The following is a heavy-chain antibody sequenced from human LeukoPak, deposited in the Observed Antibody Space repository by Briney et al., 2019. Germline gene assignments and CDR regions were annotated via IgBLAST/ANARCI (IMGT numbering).Heavy chain of an antibody. D-gene: IGHD3-9*01. CDR2: IYYSGST. Sequence: SETLSLTCTVSGGSISSYYWSWIRQPPGKGLEWIGYIYYSGSTNYNPSLKSRVTISVDTSKNQFSLKLSSVTAADTAVYYCARHERYYDILTVFVPRLFDYWGQGPLVTVSS. CDR3: ARHERYYDILTVFVPRLFDY. CDR1: GGSISSYY. J-gene: IGHJ4*02. V-gene: IGHV4-59*08.